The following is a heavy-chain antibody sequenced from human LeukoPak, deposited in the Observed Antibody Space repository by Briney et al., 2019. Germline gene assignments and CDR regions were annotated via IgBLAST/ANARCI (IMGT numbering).Heavy chain of an antibody. CDR1: GYTFTSYD. V-gene: IGHV1-69*13. Sequence: SVKVSCKASGYTFTSYDINWVRQAPGQGLEWMGGIIPIFGTANYAQKFQDRVTITADESTSTAYMELSSLRSEDTAIYYCASRLYCSNTRCRNFPFAYWGQGTLVTVSS. J-gene: IGHJ4*02. CDR3: ASRLYCSNTRCRNFPFAY. CDR2: IIPIFGTA. D-gene: IGHD2-2*01.